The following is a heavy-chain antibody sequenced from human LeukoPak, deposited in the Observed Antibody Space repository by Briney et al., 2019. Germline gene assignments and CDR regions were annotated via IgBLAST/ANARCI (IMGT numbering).Heavy chain of an antibody. Sequence: GGSLRLSCAASGFTFSNVWMSWVRQAPGEGLEWVGRIKSKGDGGTTDYAAPVKGRFTISRDDSKNTLYLQMNSLKTEDTALYYCTTGAPSFGELFDLWGQGTLVTVSS. V-gene: IGHV3-15*01. CDR1: GFTFSNVW. CDR3: TTGAPSFGELFDL. D-gene: IGHD3-10*01. CDR2: IKSKGDGGTT. J-gene: IGHJ5*02.